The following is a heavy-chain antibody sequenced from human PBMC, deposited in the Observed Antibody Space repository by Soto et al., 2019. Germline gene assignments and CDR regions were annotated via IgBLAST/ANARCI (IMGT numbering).Heavy chain of an antibody. CDR1: GGTFSSYT. V-gene: IGHV1-69*02. CDR3: ASFSGTMVRGVISDFRRLYYYYMDF. CDR2: IIPILGIA. D-gene: IGHD3-10*01. J-gene: IGHJ6*03. Sequence: GASVKVSCKASGGTFSSYTISWVRQAPGQGLEWMGRIIPILGIANYAQKFQGRVTITADKSTSTAYMELSSLRSEDTAVYYCASFSGTMVRGVISDFRRLYYYYMDFWGKGTTVTVSS.